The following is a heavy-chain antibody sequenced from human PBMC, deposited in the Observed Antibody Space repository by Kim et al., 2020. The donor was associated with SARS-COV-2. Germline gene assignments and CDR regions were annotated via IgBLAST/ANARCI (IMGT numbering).Heavy chain of an antibody. D-gene: IGHD5-18*01. CDR1: GGSISSYY. V-gene: IGHV4-59*13. CDR3: ARDHGYSYGYISYYYGMDV. Sequence: SETLSLTCTVSGGSISSYYWSWIRQPPGKGLEWIGYIYYSGSTNYNPSLKSRVTISVDTSKNQFSLTLSPVTAADTAVYYCARDHGYSYGYISYYYGMDVWGQGTTVTVSS. J-gene: IGHJ6*02. CDR2: IYYSGST.